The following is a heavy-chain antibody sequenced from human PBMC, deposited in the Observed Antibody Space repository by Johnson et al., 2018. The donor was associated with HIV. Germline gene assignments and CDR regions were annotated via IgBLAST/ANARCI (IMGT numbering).Heavy chain of an antibody. CDR1: GFTFSSYA. D-gene: IGHD3-10*02. V-gene: IGHV3-23*04. Sequence: VQLVESGGGLVQPGGSLRLSCAASGFTFSSYAMSWVRQAPGKGLEWVSAISGSGGSTYYADSVKGRFTISRDNSKNTLYLQMNSLRAEDTAVYYCAKDHSVYNVWGPDAFDIGGQGTMVTVSS. J-gene: IGHJ3*02. CDR2: ISGSGGST. CDR3: AKDHSVYNVWGPDAFDI.